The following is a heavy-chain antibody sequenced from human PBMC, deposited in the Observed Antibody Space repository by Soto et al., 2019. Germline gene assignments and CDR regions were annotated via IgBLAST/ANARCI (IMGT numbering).Heavy chain of an antibody. D-gene: IGHD5-12*01. Sequence: SVKVSCKASGGTFSSYAISWVRQAPGQGLEWMGGIIPIFGTANYAQKFQGRVTITADKSTSTAYMELSSLISEDTAVYYCARDIVATYYYYYGMDVWGQGTTVTVSS. V-gene: IGHV1-69*06. J-gene: IGHJ6*02. CDR1: GGTFSSYA. CDR3: ARDIVATYYYYYGMDV. CDR2: IIPIFGTA.